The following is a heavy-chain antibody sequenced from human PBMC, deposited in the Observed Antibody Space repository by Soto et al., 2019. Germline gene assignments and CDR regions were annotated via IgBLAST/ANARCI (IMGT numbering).Heavy chain of an antibody. CDR3: ARHSGNDQAGRNSDC. CDR1: GLPFIIQA. Sequence: STRLACSASGLPFIIQAMSGVRKAPGKGLEWVSAIFARTYYADSVKGRFTISRDNSKNTVYLQMNSLTVDDTAVYYCARHSGNDQAGRNSDCWVQGTLVTVS. J-gene: IGHJ4*02. D-gene: IGHD1-26*01. CDR2: IFART. V-gene: IGHV3-23*01.